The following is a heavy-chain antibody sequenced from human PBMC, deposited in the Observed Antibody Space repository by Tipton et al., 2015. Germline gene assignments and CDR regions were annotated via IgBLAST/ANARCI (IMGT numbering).Heavy chain of an antibody. Sequence: QLVQSGAEVKKPGASVKVSCKASGYTFTSYGFSWVRQAPGQGLEWMGWISTYDGNTDYAQKLQGRVTMTADTSTSTAYMELRSLRSDDTAVYYCARNDYGDYHFDYWGQGTLVTVSS. CDR1: GYTFTSYG. CDR3: ARNDYGDYHFDY. V-gene: IGHV1-18*01. CDR2: ISTYDGNT. D-gene: IGHD4-17*01. J-gene: IGHJ4*02.